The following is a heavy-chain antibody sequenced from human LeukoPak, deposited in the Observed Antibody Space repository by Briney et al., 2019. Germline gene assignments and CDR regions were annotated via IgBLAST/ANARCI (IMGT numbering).Heavy chain of an antibody. D-gene: IGHD1-26*01. CDR1: GGSFSGYY. V-gene: IGHV4-34*01. J-gene: IGHJ4*02. CDR3: ARGKGRVGATAVEDY. Sequence: PSETLSLTCAVYGGSFSGYYWSWIRQPPGKGLEWIGEINHSGSTNYNPSLKSRVTISVDTSKNQSSLKLSSVTAADTAVYYCARGKGRVGATAVEDYWGQGTLVTVSS. CDR2: INHSGST.